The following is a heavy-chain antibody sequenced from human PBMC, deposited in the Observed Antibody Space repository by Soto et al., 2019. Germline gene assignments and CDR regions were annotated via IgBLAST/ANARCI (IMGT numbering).Heavy chain of an antibody. CDR2: IYYSGST. D-gene: IGHD2-2*01. Sequence: QLQLQESSRGLVKPSETLSLTCTVSGGSISSSSYYWGWIRQPPGKGLEWIGSIYYSGSTYYNPSLKSPVTIFVDTCNHESALKVCSVTATDTAVYYCARLGCSSTSCYFGWFDPWGQGTLVIVCS. J-gene: IGHJ5*02. V-gene: IGHV4-39*01. CDR1: GGSISSSSYY. CDR3: ARLGCSSTSCYFGWFDP.